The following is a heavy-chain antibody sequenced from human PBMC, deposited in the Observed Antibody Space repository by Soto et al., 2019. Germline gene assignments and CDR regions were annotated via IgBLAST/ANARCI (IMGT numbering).Heavy chain of an antibody. D-gene: IGHD5-18*01. CDR1: RFAFSSYG. J-gene: IGHJ4*02. CDR2: ISYDGSLQ. CDR3: VSDRGYGHASVPYS. V-gene: IGHV3-30*03. Sequence: QAQLVESGGGVVQPGRSLRLCYAASRFAFSSYGMHWVRQAPGTGLEWVAVISYDGSLQHYADSVKGRFTISRDNSKNMVLLQMSSLRAEDTAVYYCVSDRGYGHASVPYSWGQGTLVSVSS.